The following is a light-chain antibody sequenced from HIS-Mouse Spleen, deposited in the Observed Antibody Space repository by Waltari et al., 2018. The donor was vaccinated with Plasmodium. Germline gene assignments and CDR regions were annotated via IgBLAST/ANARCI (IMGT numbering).Light chain of an antibody. Sequence: SYELTQPPSLSVSPGQTASITCPGAKLGDKYACWYQQNPVHSPVLFIYQDSKRPSGLPERFSGSNTGNTATLTISGTQAMDEADYYCQAWDSSTVVFGGGTKLTVL. CDR2: QDS. J-gene: IGLJ2*01. V-gene: IGLV3-1*01. CDR3: QAWDSSTVV. CDR1: KLGDKY.